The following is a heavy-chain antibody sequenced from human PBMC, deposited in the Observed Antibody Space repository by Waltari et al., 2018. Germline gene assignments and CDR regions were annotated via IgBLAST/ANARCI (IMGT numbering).Heavy chain of an antibody. CDR3: ASAHCSGAICYDGFHI. V-gene: IGHV3-9*01. CDR1: GFTFNDYP. D-gene: IGHD2-15*01. J-gene: IGHJ3*02. CDR2: IGWNSGYI. Sequence: EVQLVESGGDLVQPGRSLRLSCAASGFTFNDYPSPWVRQAPGKGLEWVSGIGWNSGYIDYADSVKGRFTISRDNAKNSLYLQMNSLRAEDTALYYCASAHCSGAICYDGFHIWGQGTLVTVSS.